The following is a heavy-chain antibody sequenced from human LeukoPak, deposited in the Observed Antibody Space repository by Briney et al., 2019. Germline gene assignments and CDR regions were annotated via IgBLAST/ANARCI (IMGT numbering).Heavy chain of an antibody. V-gene: IGHV4-59*08. Sequence: SETLSLTCIVSGDSIRIYYWSWIRQSPGKGLEWIGYIHYSGNTFSNPALKSRVTISIDTPKNQFSLQLRSVTAEDTAVYFCARHADGYNSGFPDFWGPGTMVTISS. CDR2: IHYSGNT. CDR3: ARHADGYNSGFPDF. D-gene: IGHD5-24*01. J-gene: IGHJ3*01. CDR1: GDSIRIYY.